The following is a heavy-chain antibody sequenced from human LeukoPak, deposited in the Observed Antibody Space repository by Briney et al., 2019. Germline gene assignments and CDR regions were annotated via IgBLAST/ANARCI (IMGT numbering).Heavy chain of an antibody. D-gene: IGHD3-3*01. Sequence: GGSLRLSCAASGFIFDDYAMHWVRQTAGKGLEWVSVISWNSDSIVYADSVKGRFTISRDNAKNSLYLQMNSLRSEDMALYYCVKDKTDFWSGYFDYWGQGTLVTVSS. J-gene: IGHJ4*02. CDR3: VKDKTDFWSGYFDY. CDR2: ISWNSDSI. V-gene: IGHV3-9*03. CDR1: GFIFDDYA.